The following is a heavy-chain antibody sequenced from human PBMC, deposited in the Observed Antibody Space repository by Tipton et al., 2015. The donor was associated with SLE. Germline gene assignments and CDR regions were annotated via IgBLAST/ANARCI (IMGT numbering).Heavy chain of an antibody. CDR3: ARDHGTYYDLAYYGMDV. CDR1: GGTFSSYA. V-gene: IGHV1-69*01. Sequence: QSGAEVKKPGSSVKVSCKASGGTFSSYAISWVRQAPGQGLEWMGGIIPIFGTANYAQKFQGRVTITADESTSTAYMELRSLSSDDPAVYYCARDHGTYYDLAYYGMDVWGQGTTVTVSS. CDR2: IIPIFGTA. D-gene: IGHD3-3*01. J-gene: IGHJ6*02.